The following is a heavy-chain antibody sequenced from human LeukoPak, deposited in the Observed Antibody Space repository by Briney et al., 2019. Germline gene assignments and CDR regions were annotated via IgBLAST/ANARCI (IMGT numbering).Heavy chain of an antibody. CDR3: ARGGCSGGSCYEDAFDI. Sequence: PSETLSLTCAVYGGSFSGYYWSWIRQPPGKGLEWIGEINHSGSTNYNPSLKSRVTISVDTSKNQFSLKLSSVTAADTAVYYCARGGCSGGSCYEDAFDIWGQGTMVTVSS. CDR1: GGSFSGYY. CDR2: INHSGST. V-gene: IGHV4-34*01. D-gene: IGHD2-15*01. J-gene: IGHJ3*02.